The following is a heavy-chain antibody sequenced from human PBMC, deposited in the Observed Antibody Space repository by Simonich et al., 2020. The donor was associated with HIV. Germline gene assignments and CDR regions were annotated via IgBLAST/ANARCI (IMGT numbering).Heavy chain of an antibody. CDR1: GGSLSGYY. D-gene: IGHD3-3*01. Sequence: QVQLQQWGAGLLKPSETLSLTCAVYGGSLSGYYWSWISHPPGKGLEWIGEINNSGITNYKSSLNSRATISVDKSKNQFSLKLSSVTAADTAIYYCARRDRELILYFDYWGQGNLVTVSS. CDR2: INNSGIT. V-gene: IGHV4-34*01. CDR3: ARRDRELILYFDY. J-gene: IGHJ4*02.